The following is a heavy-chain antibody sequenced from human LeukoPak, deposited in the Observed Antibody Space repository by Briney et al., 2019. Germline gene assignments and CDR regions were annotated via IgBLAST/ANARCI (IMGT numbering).Heavy chain of an antibody. V-gene: IGHV3-53*01. D-gene: IGHD5-18*01. CDR3: ARDLGYSYGYVY. CDR1: GFTVSSNY. J-gene: IGHJ4*02. Sequence: GGSLRLSCAASGFTVSSNYMSWVRRAPGKGLEWVSVIYSGGSTYYADSVKGRFTISRDNSKNTLYLQMNSLRAEDTAVYYCARDLGYSYGYVYWGQGTLVTVSS. CDR2: IYSGGST.